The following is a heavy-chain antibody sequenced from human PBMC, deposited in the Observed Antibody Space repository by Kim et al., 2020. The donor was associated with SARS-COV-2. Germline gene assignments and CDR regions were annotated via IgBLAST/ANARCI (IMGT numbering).Heavy chain of an antibody. Sequence: TSYNPALQRRVTISVDTSKNQYSLNLRSVTATDTAVYYCARRGGIVNNYNYWGQGTLVTVSS. V-gene: IGHV4-39*01. CDR3: ARRGGIVNNYNY. J-gene: IGHJ4*02. CDR2: T. D-gene: IGHD1-1*01.